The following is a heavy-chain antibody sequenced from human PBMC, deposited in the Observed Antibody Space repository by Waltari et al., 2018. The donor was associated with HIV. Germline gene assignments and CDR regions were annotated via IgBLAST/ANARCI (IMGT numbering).Heavy chain of an antibody. J-gene: IGHJ4*02. V-gene: IGHV3-30*04. D-gene: IGHD3-22*01. CDR1: GFTFSPFA. CDR2: ISYGGRNK. Sequence: QVQLVESGGGVVQPGGSLRLSCVASGFTFSPFAFHWVRQAPGKGLEWVALISYGGRNKVDADSVKGRFTISRDNSKNTLYLQMNSLRAEDTAVYYCARDGHFYDSRPLDHWGQGTLVTVSS. CDR3: ARDGHFYDSRPLDH.